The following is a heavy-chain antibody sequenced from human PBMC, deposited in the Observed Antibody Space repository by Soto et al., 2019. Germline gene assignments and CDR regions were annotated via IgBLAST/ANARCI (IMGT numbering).Heavy chain of an antibody. D-gene: IGHD6-13*01. CDR1: GFTFSSYG. Sequence: PVGSLRLSCAASGFTFSSYGMHWVRQAPGKGLEWVAVISYDGSNKYYADSVKGRFTISRDNSKNTLYLQMNSLRAEDTAVYYCAKSVIAAAGTPHFDYWGQGTLVTVSS. J-gene: IGHJ4*02. CDR2: ISYDGSNK. CDR3: AKSVIAAAGTPHFDY. V-gene: IGHV3-30*18.